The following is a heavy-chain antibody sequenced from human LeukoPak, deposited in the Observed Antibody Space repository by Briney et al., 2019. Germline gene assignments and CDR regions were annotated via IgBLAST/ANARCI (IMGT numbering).Heavy chain of an antibody. Sequence: ASVKVSCKASGYTFTGYYMHWVRQAPGQGLEWMGRTNPNSGGTNYAQKFQGRVTMTRGTSISTAYMELSRLRSDDTAVYYCATTPHGWQLSILANWFGPWGQGTLVTVSS. V-gene: IGHV1-2*06. J-gene: IGHJ5*02. D-gene: IGHD2-15*01. CDR1: GYTFTGYY. CDR3: ATTPHGWQLSILANWFGP. CDR2: TNPNSGGT.